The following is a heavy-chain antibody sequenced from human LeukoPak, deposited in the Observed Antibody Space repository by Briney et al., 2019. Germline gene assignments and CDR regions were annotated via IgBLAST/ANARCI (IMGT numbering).Heavy chain of an antibody. CDR3: ARVGWANYYYYYYMDV. Sequence: SETLSLTCTVSGGSISSGRYYWSWIRQPPGKGLEWIGRIYTSGSTNYNPSLKSRVTISVDTSKNQFSLKLSSVTAADTAVYYCARVGWANYYYYYYMDVWGKGTTVTISS. CDR2: IYTSGST. CDR1: GGSISSGRYY. V-gene: IGHV4-61*02. D-gene: IGHD1-26*01. J-gene: IGHJ6*03.